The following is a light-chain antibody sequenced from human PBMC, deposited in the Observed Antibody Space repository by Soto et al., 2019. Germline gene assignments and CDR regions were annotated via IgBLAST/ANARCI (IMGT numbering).Light chain of an antibody. Sequence: QSVLTQPPSVSGSPGQSVTITCAGTSSDVGAYNYVSWYQQPPGTAPKLVISEVSNRPSGVPDRFSGSKSANTASPTISGLQAEDEADYYCTSYTGSSTWVFGTGTKVTVL. V-gene: IGLV2-18*02. CDR3: TSYTGSSTWV. CDR2: EVS. CDR1: SSDVGAYNY. J-gene: IGLJ1*01.